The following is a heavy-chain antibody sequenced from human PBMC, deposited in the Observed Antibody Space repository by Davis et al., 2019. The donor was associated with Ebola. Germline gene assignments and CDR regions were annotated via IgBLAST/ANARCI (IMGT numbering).Heavy chain of an antibody. D-gene: IGHD3-16*01. CDR2: IYHSGST. CDR1: GGSISSSNW. J-gene: IGHJ5*02. Sequence: SETLSLTCAVSGGSISSSNWWSWVRQPPGKGLEWIGEIYHSGSTNYNPSLKSRVTISVDNSKNQFSLKLSSVTAADTAVYYCARAIGGRGGWFDPWGQGTLVTVSS. V-gene: IGHV4-4*02. CDR3: ARAIGGRGGWFDP.